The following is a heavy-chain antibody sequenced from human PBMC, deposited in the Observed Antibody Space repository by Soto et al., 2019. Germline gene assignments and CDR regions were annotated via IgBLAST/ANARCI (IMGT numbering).Heavy chain of an antibody. CDR3: ARVGGAVVTADY. Sequence: QVQLVQSGPEVKKPGASVKVSCKTSGYTFINYGISWVRQAPGQGLEWVGWINPDNGNTNFAQRLQGRVTMTADRSTRTAYMELRSLRFDDTAMYYCARVGGAVVTADYWGQGTLVTVSS. CDR1: GYTFINYG. CDR2: INPDNGNT. J-gene: IGHJ4*02. V-gene: IGHV1-18*01. D-gene: IGHD1-26*01.